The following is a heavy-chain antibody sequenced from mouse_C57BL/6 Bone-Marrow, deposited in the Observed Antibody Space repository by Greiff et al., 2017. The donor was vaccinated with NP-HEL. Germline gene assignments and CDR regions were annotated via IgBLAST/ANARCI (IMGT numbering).Heavy chain of an antibody. V-gene: IGHV1-69*01. CDR2: IDPSDSYT. CDR1: GYTFTSYW. CDR3: AREGDYGSSYGFAY. Sequence: QVQLQQPGAELVMPGASVKLSCKASGYTFTSYWMHWVKQRPGQGLEWIGEIDPSDSYTSYNQKFKGKSTLTVDKSSSTAYMQLSSLTSEDSAVYYCAREGDYGSSYGFAYGGRGTLVTVSA. J-gene: IGHJ3*01. D-gene: IGHD1-1*01.